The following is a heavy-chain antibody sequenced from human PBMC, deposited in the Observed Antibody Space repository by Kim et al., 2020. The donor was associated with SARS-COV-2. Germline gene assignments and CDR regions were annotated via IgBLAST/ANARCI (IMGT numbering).Heavy chain of an antibody. CDR1: GFTFSDYY. D-gene: IGHD2-2*01. Sequence: GSLRLSCAASGFTFSDYYMSWIRQAPGKGLEGVSYISSSGSTIYYADSVKGRFTISRDNAKNSLYLQMNSLRAEDTAVYYCARGYCSSTSCWIPTYYYYGMDVCGQGTTVTVSS. J-gene: IGHJ6*02. CDR2: ISSSGSTI. V-gene: IGHV3-11*04. CDR3: ARGYCSSTSCWIPTYYYYGMDV.